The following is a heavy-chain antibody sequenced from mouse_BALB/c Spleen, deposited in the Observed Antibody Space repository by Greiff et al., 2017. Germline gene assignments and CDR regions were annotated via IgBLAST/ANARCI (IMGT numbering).Heavy chain of an antibody. V-gene: IGHV1-5*01. CDR2: IYPGNSDT. CDR3: TRAYGSSYRYFDV. Sequence: VQLQQSGTVLARPGASVKMSCKASGYTFTSYWMHWVKQRPGQGLEWIGAIYPGNSDTSYNQKFKGKAKLTAVTSTSTAYMELSSLTNEDSAVYYCTRAYGSSYRYFDVWGAGTTVTVSS. J-gene: IGHJ1*01. CDR1: GYTFTSYW. D-gene: IGHD1-1*01.